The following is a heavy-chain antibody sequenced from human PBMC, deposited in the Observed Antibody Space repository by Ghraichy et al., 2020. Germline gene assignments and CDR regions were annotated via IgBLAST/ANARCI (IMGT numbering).Heavy chain of an antibody. Sequence: ESLNISCTVSGDSISSSGYYWDWIRQPPGKGLEWIASMYYSGSTYYNPSLKSRVTKSIDTSKNQFSLNLNSVTAADTAVYDWARRVTTVTTTWFDPWGQGTLVTVSS. J-gene: IGHJ5*02. V-gene: IGHV4-39*01. CDR1: GDSISSSGYY. D-gene: IGHD4-17*01. CDR3: ARRVTTVTTTWFDP. CDR2: MYYSGST.